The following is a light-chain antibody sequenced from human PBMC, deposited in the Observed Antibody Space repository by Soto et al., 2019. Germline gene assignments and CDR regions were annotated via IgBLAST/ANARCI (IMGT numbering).Light chain of an antibody. J-gene: IGKJ4*01. V-gene: IGKV1-33*01. CDR2: DAS. Sequence: DIQMTQSPSSLSASVGDRVTITCQASQDITNYLNWYQQKPGKAPQLLIYDASNLETGVPSRFSGSGSGTDFTFTISSLQPEYIATYYCQQYDYLPLTFGGGTKVDIK. CDR3: QQYDYLPLT. CDR1: QDITNY.